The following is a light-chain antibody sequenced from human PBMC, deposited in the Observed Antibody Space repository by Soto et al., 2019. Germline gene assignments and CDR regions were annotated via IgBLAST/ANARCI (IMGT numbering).Light chain of an antibody. CDR1: SSDVGAYNY. Sequence: QSVLTQPPSASGSPGQSVTFSCTGTSSDVGAYNYVSWYQQHPDKAPKLIIYEVTKRPSGVPDRFSGSKSDNTASLTVSGLQAEDEADYYCCSYAGSYTYIFGSGTKVTVL. J-gene: IGLJ1*01. CDR2: EVT. V-gene: IGLV2-8*01. CDR3: CSYAGSYTYI.